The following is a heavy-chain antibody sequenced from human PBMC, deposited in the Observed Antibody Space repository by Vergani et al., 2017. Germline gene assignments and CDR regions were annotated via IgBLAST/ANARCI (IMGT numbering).Heavy chain of an antibody. D-gene: IGHD3-22*01. CDR1: GFTFSSYA. Sequence: EVQLLESGGGLVQPGGSLRLSCAASGFTFSSYAMSWVRQAPGKGLEWVSAISGSGGSTYYADSVKGRFTISRDNSKNTLYLQMNSLRAEDTAVYYCAKYGTLYYYDSSGLPPTRYYCDYWGQGTLVTVSS. V-gene: IGHV3-23*01. CDR3: AKYGTLYYYDSSGLPPTRYYCDY. J-gene: IGHJ4*02. CDR2: ISGSGGST.